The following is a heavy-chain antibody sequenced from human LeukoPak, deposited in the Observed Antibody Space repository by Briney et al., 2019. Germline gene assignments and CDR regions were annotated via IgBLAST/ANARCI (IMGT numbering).Heavy chain of an antibody. Sequence: GGSLRLSCVASGFTFSSYEMNWVRQAPGKGLEWLASIRSDNSDTYYADSVKGRFTISRDNSKNTLYLQMNNLRVEDTAVFYCVNGESFYGDYGFDYWGQGTLVTVSS. CDR1: GFTFSSYE. CDR3: VNGESFYGDYGFDY. CDR2: IRSDNSDT. J-gene: IGHJ4*02. V-gene: IGHV3-30*02. D-gene: IGHD4-17*01.